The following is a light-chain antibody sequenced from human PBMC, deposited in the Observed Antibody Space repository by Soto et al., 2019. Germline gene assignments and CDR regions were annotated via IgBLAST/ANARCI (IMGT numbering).Light chain of an antibody. Sequence: DIQMTQSPSNLSASVGDRVPINSRASLRITRWLAWYQQKPGKAPKLLIYEESSLESGVPSRFSGSGSGPEFTLTIGSLQPDDFANYYCQQYSNFWTFGQGTRVEIK. J-gene: IGKJ1*01. CDR2: EES. V-gene: IGKV1-5*03. CDR3: QQYSNFWT. CDR1: LRITRW.